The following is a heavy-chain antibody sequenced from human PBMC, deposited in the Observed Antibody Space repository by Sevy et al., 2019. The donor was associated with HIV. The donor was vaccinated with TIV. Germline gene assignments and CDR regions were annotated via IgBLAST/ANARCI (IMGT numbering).Heavy chain of an antibody. V-gene: IGHV3-15*07. CDR2: IKSKTDDGTT. CDR3: TTGEDVYSSSWHPHYSYGMDV. D-gene: IGHD6-13*01. CDR1: GFTFSNTW. Sequence: GGSLRLSCAASGFTFSNTWMNWVRQAPGKGLEWVGRIKSKTDDGTTDYAAPVKGRFTISRDVSKNTLYLQMNSLKTEDTAVYYCTTGEDVYSSSWHPHYSYGMDVWGQGTTVTVSS. J-gene: IGHJ6*02.